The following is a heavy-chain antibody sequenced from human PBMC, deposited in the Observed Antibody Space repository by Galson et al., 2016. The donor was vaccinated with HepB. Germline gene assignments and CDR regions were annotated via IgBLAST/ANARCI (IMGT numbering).Heavy chain of an antibody. CDR3: ARDGGSGWSRLW. D-gene: IGHD6-19*01. J-gene: IGHJ4*02. CDR1: GYTFTSYA. Sequence: SVKVSCKASGYTFTSYAIHWVRQAPGQRLEWMGWTNNANGNTEYSQSFQGRVTFTRDTSASTAYMELSSLRSEDTAVYYSARDGGSGWSRLWWGQGTLVAVSS. CDR2: TNNANGNT. V-gene: IGHV1-3*04.